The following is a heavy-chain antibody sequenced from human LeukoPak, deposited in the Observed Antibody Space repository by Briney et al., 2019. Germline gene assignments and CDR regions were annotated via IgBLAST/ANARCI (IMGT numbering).Heavy chain of an antibody. CDR3: AKGAAAGIRGYLDS. V-gene: IGHV1-18*01. CDR1: GYTFTDYG. J-gene: IGHJ4*02. Sequence: ASVKVSCKASGYTFTDYGISWVRQAPGQGLEWMGWISAYNGNTNYAQKLQGRVTMTTDTSTSTAYMELRSLRSEDTALYYCAKGAAAGIRGYLDSWGQGILVTVSS. D-gene: IGHD6-25*01. CDR2: ISAYNGNT.